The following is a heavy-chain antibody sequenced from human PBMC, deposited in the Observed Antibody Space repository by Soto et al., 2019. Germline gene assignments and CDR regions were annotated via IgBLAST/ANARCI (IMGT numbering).Heavy chain of an antibody. J-gene: IGHJ6*02. D-gene: IGHD3-3*01. CDR2: INAGNGNT. CDR3: AREILEWLLPQEKGDYGMDV. CDR1: GYTFTSYA. V-gene: IGHV1-3*01. Sequence: ASVKVSCKASGYTFTSYAMHWVRQAPGQRLEWMGWINAGNGNTKYSQKFQGRVTITRDTSASTAYMELNSLRAEDTALYYCAREILEWLLPQEKGDYGMDVWGQGTTVTVSS.